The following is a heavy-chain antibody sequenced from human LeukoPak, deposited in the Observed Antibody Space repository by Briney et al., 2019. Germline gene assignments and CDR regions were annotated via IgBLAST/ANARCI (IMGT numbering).Heavy chain of an antibody. CDR2: ISGSGGST. V-gene: IGHV3-23*01. CDR3: AKFVQLAHFDY. CDR1: GFTFSSYA. J-gene: IGHJ4*02. D-gene: IGHD5-18*01. Sequence: GGSLRLSCAASGFTFSSYAMSWVRQAPGRGLEWVSAISGSGGSTYYADSVKGRFTISGDNSKNTLYLQMNSLRAEDTAVYYCAKFVQLAHFDYWGQGTLVTVSS.